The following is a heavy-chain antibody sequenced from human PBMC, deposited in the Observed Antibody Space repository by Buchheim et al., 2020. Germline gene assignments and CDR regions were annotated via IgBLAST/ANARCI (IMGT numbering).Heavy chain of an antibody. CDR2: ISYDGSNK. Sequence: QVQLVESGGGVVQPGRSLRLSCAASGFTFSSYAMHWVRQAPGKGLEWVAVISYDGSNKYYADSVKGRFTISRANSKNTLYLQMNSLRAEDTAVYYCARDRGGPYYYDSSGYIKGFDPWGQGTL. V-gene: IGHV3-30*04. CDR1: GFTFSSYA. J-gene: IGHJ5*02. D-gene: IGHD3-22*01. CDR3: ARDRGGPYYYDSSGYIKGFDP.